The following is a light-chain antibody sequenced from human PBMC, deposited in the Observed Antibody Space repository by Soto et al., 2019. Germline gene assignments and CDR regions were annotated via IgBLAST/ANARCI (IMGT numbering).Light chain of an antibody. V-gene: IGKV1-39*01. CDR1: QSIANY. Sequence: DIQMTQSPSSLSASVGDRVTITCRASQSIANYLNWYQQRPVKAPKLLIYGASTLHSGVPSNFSGSGSGTEFTLTISGLQLEDLATYYCQQSFTTPRTFGQGTKVEIK. J-gene: IGKJ1*01. CDR3: QQSFTTPRT. CDR2: GAS.